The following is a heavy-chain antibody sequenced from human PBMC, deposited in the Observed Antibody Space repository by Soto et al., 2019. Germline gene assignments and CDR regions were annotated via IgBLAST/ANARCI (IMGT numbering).Heavy chain of an antibody. J-gene: IGHJ6*02. D-gene: IGHD2-2*01. CDR2: IKQDGSEK. CDR1: GFTFSNYW. V-gene: IGHV3-7*01. Sequence: PGGSLRLSCAASGFTFSNYWMNWVRQAPGKGLEWVANIKQDGSEKYFVDSVKGRFTISRDNAKNSLYLQMNSLRAEDTAVYYCARDLGRTAAGYYYYYAMDVWGQGTTVTVSS. CDR3: ARDLGRTAAGYYYYYAMDV.